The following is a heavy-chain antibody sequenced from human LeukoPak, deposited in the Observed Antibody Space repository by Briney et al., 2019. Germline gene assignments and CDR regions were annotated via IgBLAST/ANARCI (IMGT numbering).Heavy chain of an antibody. CDR3: AKWGSGYDPMEPYYYYYYMDV. CDR2: INPKTGGA. V-gene: IGHV1-2*02. Sequence: ASVKVSCKASGYTFIDYYLHWVRQAPGQGLEWMGWINPKTGGAKYAQRLQGRVTMTRDTSISTAYMELSRLRSDDTAVYYCAKWGSGYDPMEPYYYYYYMDVWGKGTTVTISS. J-gene: IGHJ6*03. CDR1: GYTFIDYY. D-gene: IGHD5-12*01.